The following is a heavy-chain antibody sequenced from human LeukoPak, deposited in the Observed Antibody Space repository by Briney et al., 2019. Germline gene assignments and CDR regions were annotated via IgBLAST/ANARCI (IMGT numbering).Heavy chain of an antibody. J-gene: IGHJ3*02. V-gene: IGHV4-38-2*02. D-gene: IGHD3-22*01. CDR3: ARDRIPYYYDSGGYQDAFDI. CDR1: GDSITSDHY. CDR2: IYHSGNT. Sequence: SETLSLTCTVSGDSITSDHYWTWIRQPPGKGLEWISYIYHSGNTYYNPSLRSRVTMSVATSKNQFSLKLNSVTAADTAVYYCARDRIPYYYDSGGYQDAFDIWGQGTMVTVSS.